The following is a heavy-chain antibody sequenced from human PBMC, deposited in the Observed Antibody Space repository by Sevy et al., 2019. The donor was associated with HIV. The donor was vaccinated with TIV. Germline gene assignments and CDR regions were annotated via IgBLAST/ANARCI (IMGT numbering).Heavy chain of an antibody. Sequence: GGSLRLSCAASGFTFSSYGMHWVRQAPGKGLEWVAFIRYDGSNKYYADSVKGRFTISRDNSKNTLYLQMNSLRAEDTAVYYCAKDRLSFTRLQDIVVVPASIYYYYYMDVWGKGTTVTVSS. CDR3: AKDRLSFTRLQDIVVVPASIYYYYYMDV. J-gene: IGHJ6*03. CDR2: IRYDGSNK. V-gene: IGHV3-30*02. CDR1: GFTFSSYG. D-gene: IGHD2-2*01.